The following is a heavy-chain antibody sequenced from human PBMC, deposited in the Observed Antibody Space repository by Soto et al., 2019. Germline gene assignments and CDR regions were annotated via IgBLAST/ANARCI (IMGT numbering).Heavy chain of an antibody. CDR2: IYWDDDK. J-gene: IGHJ4*02. V-gene: IGHV2-5*02. CDR3: ANSFQLRIFDF. Sequence: QITLKESGPTLVKPTQTLTLACDFSGFSLSTNGVGVGWIRQPPGKALEWLALIYWDDDKGYSPSLKVRLSMSNDNSKARVVLTRPCLDPGDTATYYCANSFQLRIFDFWGPGTRVTVSS. D-gene: IGHD3-10*01. CDR1: GFSLSTNGVG.